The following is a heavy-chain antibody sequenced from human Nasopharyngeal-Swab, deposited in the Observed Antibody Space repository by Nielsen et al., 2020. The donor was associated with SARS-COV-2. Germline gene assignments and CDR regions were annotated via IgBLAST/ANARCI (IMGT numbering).Heavy chain of an antibody. CDR3: AHRLTTVTTSSFDP. CDR2: IYWDDDK. CDR1: GFSLSTSGVG. V-gene: IGHV2-5*02. D-gene: IGHD4-17*01. J-gene: IGHJ5*02. Sequence: SGPTLVQPTETLRLTCTFSGFSLSTSGVGVGWIRQPPGKALEWLALIYWDDDKRYSPSLKSRLTITKDTSKNQVVLTMTNMDPVDTATYYCAHRLTTVTTSSFDPWGQGTLVTVSS.